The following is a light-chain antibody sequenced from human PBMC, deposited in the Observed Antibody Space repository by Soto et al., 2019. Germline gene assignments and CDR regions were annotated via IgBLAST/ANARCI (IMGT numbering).Light chain of an antibody. V-gene: IGKV1-5*03. J-gene: IGKJ1*01. CDR1: QSISSW. CDR2: KAS. CDR3: QQYNSYSWT. Sequence: DIQMTQSPSTLSASVGDRVTITCRARQSISSWLAWYQQKPGKAPKLMIYKASDLESGAPSRFSGSGSGTEFTLTIRSLQPDDFATYFCQQYNSYSWTFGQGTKVEIK.